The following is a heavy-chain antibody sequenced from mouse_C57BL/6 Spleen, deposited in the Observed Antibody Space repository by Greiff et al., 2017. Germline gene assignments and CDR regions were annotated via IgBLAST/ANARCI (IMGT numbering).Heavy chain of an antibody. CDR3: ARVNGSSYGGFAY. CDR1: GFTFSSYA. Sequence: EVKLMESGGGLVKPGGSLKLSCAASGFTFSSYAMSWVRQTPEKRLEWVATISDGGSYTYYPDNVKGRFTISRDNAKNNLYLQMSHLKSEDTAMYYCARVNGSSYGGFAYWGQGTLVTVSA. J-gene: IGHJ3*01. V-gene: IGHV5-4*03. D-gene: IGHD1-1*01. CDR2: ISDGGSYT.